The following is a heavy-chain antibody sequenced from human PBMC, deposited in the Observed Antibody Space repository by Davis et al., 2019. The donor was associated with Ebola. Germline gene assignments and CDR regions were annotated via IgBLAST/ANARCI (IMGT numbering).Heavy chain of an antibody. D-gene: IGHD1-1*01. CDR1: GFTFSTYS. CDR3: ARDWNDSGYFDF. Sequence: GESLKISCAASGFTFSTYSMNWVRQAPGKGLDWVASISTTGNHIYYADSVKGRFTISRDNAKKALSLQMSSLRAEDTAVYYCARDWNDSGYFDFWGQGTLVTVSS. CDR2: ISTTGNHI. J-gene: IGHJ4*02. V-gene: IGHV3-21*01.